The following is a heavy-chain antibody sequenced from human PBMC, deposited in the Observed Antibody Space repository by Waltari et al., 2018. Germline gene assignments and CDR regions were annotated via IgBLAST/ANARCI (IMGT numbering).Heavy chain of an antibody. CDR3: ARTLRYSSSPFDY. Sequence: QVQLVQSGAEVKKPGASMKVSCRASGYTFTSYYMYWVRQAPGQGLGWMGIITPSGGSASYAQKFQGRVTMTSDTSTSTVYMELSSLRSEDTAVYYCARTLRYSSSPFDYWGQGTLVTVSS. CDR2: ITPSGGSA. D-gene: IGHD6-6*01. CDR1: GYTFTSYY. J-gene: IGHJ4*02. V-gene: IGHV1-46*01.